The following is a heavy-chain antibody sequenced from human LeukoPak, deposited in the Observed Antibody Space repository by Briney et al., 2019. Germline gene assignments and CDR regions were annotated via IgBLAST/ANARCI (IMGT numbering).Heavy chain of an antibody. V-gene: IGHV3-48*03. CDR3: AREVRNYYDSSGSDY. J-gene: IGHJ4*02. D-gene: IGHD3-22*01. CDR1: GFTFSNYE. Sequence: PGGSLRLSCAASGFTFSNYEMNWVRQAPGKGLEWVSYISSSGSTIYYADSVKGRFTISRDNAKNSLYLQMNSLRAEDTAVYYCAREVRNYYDSSGSDYWGQGTLVTVSS. CDR2: ISSSGSTI.